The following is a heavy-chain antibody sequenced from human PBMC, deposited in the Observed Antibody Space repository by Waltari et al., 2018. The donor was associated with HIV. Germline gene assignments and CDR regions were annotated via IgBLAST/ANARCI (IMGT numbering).Heavy chain of an antibody. V-gene: IGHV3-23*01. J-gene: IGHJ4*02. D-gene: IGHD6-19*01. CDR3: AKVYSTGWQGGDYFDY. CDR2: SSGNGDNT. CDR1: AFTFSSYA. Sequence: EVQLFESGGDLVQPGGSLRLSCVASAFTFSSYALSWVRQAPGKGLEWVSASSGNGDNTYYVDSVKGRFTISRDNSKNTLHLQMNNLRGEDTAIYFCAKVYSTGWQGGDYFDYWGQGTPVTVSS.